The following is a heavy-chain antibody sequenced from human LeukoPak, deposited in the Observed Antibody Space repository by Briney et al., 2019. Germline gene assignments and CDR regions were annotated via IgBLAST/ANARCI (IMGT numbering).Heavy chain of an antibody. Sequence: PSETLSLTCTVSGGSISSSSYYWGWIRQPPGKGLEWIGSIYYSGSTYYNPSLKSRVTISVDTSKNQFSLKLSSVTAADTAVYYRARHRWGYCSSTSCYMSYYYYYMDVWGKGTTVTVSS. V-gene: IGHV4-39*01. CDR3: ARHRWGYCSSTSCYMSYYYYYMDV. D-gene: IGHD2-2*02. CDR1: GGSISSSSYY. J-gene: IGHJ6*03. CDR2: IYYSGST.